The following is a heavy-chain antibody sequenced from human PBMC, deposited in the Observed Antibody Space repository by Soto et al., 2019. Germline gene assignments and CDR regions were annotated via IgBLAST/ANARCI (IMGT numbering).Heavy chain of an antibody. Sequence: SETLSLTCAVYGGSFSGYYWSWIRQPPGKGLEWIGEINHSGSTNYNPSLKSRVTISVDTSKNQFSLKLSSVTAADTAVYYCARVRFLEWHNWFDPWGQGTLVTVSS. J-gene: IGHJ5*02. V-gene: IGHV4-34*01. CDR2: INHSGST. CDR1: GGSFSGYY. CDR3: ARVRFLEWHNWFDP. D-gene: IGHD3-3*01.